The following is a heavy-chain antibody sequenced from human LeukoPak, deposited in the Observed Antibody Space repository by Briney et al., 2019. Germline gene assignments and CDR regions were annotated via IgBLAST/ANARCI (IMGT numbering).Heavy chain of an antibody. D-gene: IGHD2-2*01. CDR1: GFRFTDYS. Sequence: GGSLRLSCAASGFRFTDYSMSWVRQAPGKGLEWVAGLGRSGEFKYYADSVKGRFTISRDNSKDTVSLQMNSLRAEDSAIYFCVKDRPCETCMPMDAWGQGTTVTVSS. J-gene: IGHJ6*02. CDR2: LGRSGEFK. V-gene: IGHV3-23*01. CDR3: VKDRPCETCMPMDA.